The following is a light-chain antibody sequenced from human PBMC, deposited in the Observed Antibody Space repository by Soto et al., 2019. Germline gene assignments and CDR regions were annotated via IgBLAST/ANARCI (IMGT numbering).Light chain of an antibody. Sequence: QSVLTQPRSVSGSPGQSVTISCTGTSSDVGGYNFVSWYQHHPGKAPKLMIYDVSKRPSGVPDRFSGSKSGNTASLTISGLQAEDEADYYCCSCAGSYTWVFGTGTKVTVL. CDR3: CSCAGSYTWV. V-gene: IGLV2-11*01. CDR1: SSDVGGYNF. J-gene: IGLJ1*01. CDR2: DVS.